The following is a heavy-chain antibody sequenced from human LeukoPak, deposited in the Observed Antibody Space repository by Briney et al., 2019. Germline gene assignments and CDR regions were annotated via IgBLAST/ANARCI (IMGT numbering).Heavy chain of an antibody. Sequence: ASVKVSCKASGYTFTGYYMHWVRQAPGQGLEWMGWINPNSGGTNYAQKFQGRVTMTRDTSISTAYMELSRLRSDDTAVYYCARSATVLLWFGELLWDAFDIWGQGTMVTVSS. CDR1: GYTFTGYY. CDR2: INPNSGGT. J-gene: IGHJ3*02. CDR3: ARSATVLLWFGELLWDAFDI. V-gene: IGHV1-2*02. D-gene: IGHD3-10*01.